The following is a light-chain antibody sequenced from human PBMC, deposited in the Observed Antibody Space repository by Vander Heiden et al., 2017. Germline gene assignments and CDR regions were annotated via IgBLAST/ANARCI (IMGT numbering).Light chain of an antibody. V-gene: IGLV2-23*01. Sequence: QSALTQPASVSGYPGRSTTLSCTGTSNSVGSYDLVSWYQHHPGKAPKLMIYEGSERPSGVSNRFSGSKSGNTASLTISGLQAEDEADYYCCSYAGSRTYVVFGGGTKLTVL. CDR2: EGS. J-gene: IGLJ3*02. CDR1: SNSVGSYDL. CDR3: CSYAGSRTYVV.